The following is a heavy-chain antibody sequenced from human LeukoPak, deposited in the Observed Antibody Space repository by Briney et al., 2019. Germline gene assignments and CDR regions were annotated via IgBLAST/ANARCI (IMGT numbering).Heavy chain of an antibody. CDR2: IRSKVYAETT. D-gene: IGHD6-6*01. V-gene: IGHV3-49*03. CDR3: QKYSSSSFDF. Sequence: GGSLRLSCTGSGFTFGDYAMSWFRQAPGKGLEWVSFIRSKVYAETTEYATSVKGRFTISREDSKSIAYLQMNSQKTEDTAVYYCQKYSSSSFDFWGQGTLVTVSS. CDR1: GFTFGDYA. J-gene: IGHJ4*02.